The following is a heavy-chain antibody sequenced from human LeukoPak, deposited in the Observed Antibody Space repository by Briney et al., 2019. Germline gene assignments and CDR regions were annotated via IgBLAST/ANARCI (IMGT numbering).Heavy chain of an antibody. CDR2: IIPIFGTA. Sequence: SVKVSCKASGGTFSSCAISWVRQAPGQGLEWMGGIIPIFGTANYAQKFQGRVTITADKSTSTAYMELSSLRSEDPAVYYCARGPEGYYYYYYMDVWGKGTTVTVSS. J-gene: IGHJ6*03. V-gene: IGHV1-69*06. CDR1: GGTFSSCA. CDR3: ARGPEGYYYYYYMDV.